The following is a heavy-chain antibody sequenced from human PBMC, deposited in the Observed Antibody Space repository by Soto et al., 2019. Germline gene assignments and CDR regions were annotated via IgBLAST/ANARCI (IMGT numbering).Heavy chain of an antibody. CDR1: GYTFTSYY. V-gene: IGHV1-2*02. Sequence: ASVKVSCKASGYTFTSYYMHWVRRAPGQGLEWMGWINPNSGGTNYAQKFQGRVTMTRDTSTDTAYMELSSLRYEDTAIYYCARMASFGSLNWFDPWGQGTLVTVSS. J-gene: IGHJ5*01. CDR3: ARMASFGSLNWFDP. D-gene: IGHD5-18*01. CDR2: INPNSGGT.